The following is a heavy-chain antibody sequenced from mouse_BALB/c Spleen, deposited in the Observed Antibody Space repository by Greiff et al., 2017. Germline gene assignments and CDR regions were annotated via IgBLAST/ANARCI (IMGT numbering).Heavy chain of an antibody. Sequence: EVKLMESGPELVKPGASVKISCKASGYTFTDYNMHWVKQSHGKSLEWIGYIYPYNGGTGYNQKFKSKATLTVDNSSSTAYMELRSLTSEDSAVYYCVVLGDYYYGSSSWFAYWGQGTLVTVSA. CDR2: IYPYNGGT. D-gene: IGHD1-1*01. CDR1: GYTFTDYN. J-gene: IGHJ3*01. CDR3: VVLGDYYYGSSSWFAY. V-gene: IGHV1S29*02.